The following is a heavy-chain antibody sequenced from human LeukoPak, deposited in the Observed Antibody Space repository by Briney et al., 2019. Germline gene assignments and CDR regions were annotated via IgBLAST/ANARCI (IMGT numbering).Heavy chain of an antibody. CDR3: ARDPYLNWFDP. V-gene: IGHV4-34*01. Sequence: SETLSLTCAVYGGSFSGYYWSWIRQPPGKGLEWIGEINHSGSTNYNPSLKSRVTISVDTSKNQFSLKLSSVTAADTAVYYCARDPYLNWFDPRGQGTLVTVSS. J-gene: IGHJ5*02. CDR2: INHSGST. CDR1: GGSFSGYY.